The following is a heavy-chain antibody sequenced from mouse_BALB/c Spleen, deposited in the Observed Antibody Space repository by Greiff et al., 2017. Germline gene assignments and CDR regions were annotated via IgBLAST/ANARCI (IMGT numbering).Heavy chain of an antibody. CDR2: ISYSGST. D-gene: IGHD2-4*01. CDR3: ARRGYDYAFDY. Sequence: EVKLQESGPGLVKPSQSLSLTCTVTGYSITSDYAWNWIRQFPGNKLEWMGYISYSGSTSYNPSLKSRISITRDTSKNQFFLQLNSVTTEDTATYYCARRGYDYAFDYWGQGTTLTVSS. CDR1: GYSITSDYA. V-gene: IGHV3-2*02. J-gene: IGHJ2*01.